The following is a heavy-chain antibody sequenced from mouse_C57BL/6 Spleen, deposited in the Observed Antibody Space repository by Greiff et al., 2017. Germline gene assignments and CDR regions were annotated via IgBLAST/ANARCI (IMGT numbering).Heavy chain of an antibody. CDR1: GFTFSDYY. V-gene: IGHV5-16*01. Sequence: EVKLVESEGGLVQPGSSMKLSCTASGFTFSDYYMAWVRQVPEKGLEWVANINYDGSSTYYLDSLKSRFIISRDNAKNILYLQMSSLKSEDTATYYCARVDHYYGSSYWYFDVWGTGTTVTVSS. D-gene: IGHD1-1*01. J-gene: IGHJ1*03. CDR3: ARVDHYYGSSYWYFDV. CDR2: INYDGSST.